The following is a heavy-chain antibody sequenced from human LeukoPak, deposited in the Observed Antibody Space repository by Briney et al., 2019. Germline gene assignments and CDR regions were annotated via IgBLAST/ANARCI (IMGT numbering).Heavy chain of an antibody. CDR3: ARVHAPVAWAFDI. V-gene: IGHV4-31*03. J-gene: IGHJ3*02. D-gene: IGHD5-12*01. CDR1: GGSIGSGAYY. Sequence: SETLSLTCTVSGGSIGSGAYYWNWVRQLPGKGLEWIGYIYYSGYTYCNPSLKSRVTISIDTSKNHFSLKLSSVTAADTAVYYCARVHAPVAWAFDIWGQGTMVTVSS. CDR2: IYYSGYT.